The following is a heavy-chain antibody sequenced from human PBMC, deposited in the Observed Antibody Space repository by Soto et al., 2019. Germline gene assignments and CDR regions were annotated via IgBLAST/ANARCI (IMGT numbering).Heavy chain of an antibody. Sequence: QLQLVQPGVEVKKPGSSVRVSCKASGDTFTNSVFSWVRQAPGQGLEWMGGTIPLFGTTDYAQKFQGRLTITTDESTPTAYMEVSTLTSEDTAVYYCVAELDFGKLSVVWGQGTTVIVSS. CDR3: VAELDFGKLSVV. CDR2: TIPLFGTT. CDR1: GDTFTNSV. D-gene: IGHD3-10*01. V-gene: IGHV1-69*01. J-gene: IGHJ6*02.